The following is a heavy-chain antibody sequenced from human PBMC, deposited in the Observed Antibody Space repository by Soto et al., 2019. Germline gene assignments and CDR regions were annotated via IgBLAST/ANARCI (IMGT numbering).Heavy chain of an antibody. CDR1: GFTFSSYE. CDR3: ARAYSKGYCSGGSCYPDY. CDR2: ISSSGSTI. J-gene: IGHJ4*02. D-gene: IGHD2-15*01. V-gene: IGHV3-48*03. Sequence: EVQLVESGGGLVQPGGSLRLSCAASGFTFSSYEMNWVRQAPGKGLEWVSYISSSGSTIYYADSVKGRFTISRDNAKNSLYLQMNSLRAEDTAVYYCARAYSKGYCSGGSCYPDYWGQGTLVTVS.